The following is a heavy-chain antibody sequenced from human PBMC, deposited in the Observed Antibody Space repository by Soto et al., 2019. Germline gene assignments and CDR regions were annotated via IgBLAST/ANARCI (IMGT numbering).Heavy chain of an antibody. Sequence: EVQLLESGGGLVQPGGSLRLSCAASGFTFSSYAMSWVRQAPGKGLEWVSAISGSGGSTYYADSVKGRFTISRDNSKNPLYLQMNSLRAEDTAVYYCAKTGSSGSSWYFGQWLPYYWGQGTLVTVSS. D-gene: IGHD6-13*01. J-gene: IGHJ4*02. V-gene: IGHV3-23*01. CDR3: AKTGSSGSSWYFGQWLPYY. CDR1: GFTFSSYA. CDR2: ISGSGGST.